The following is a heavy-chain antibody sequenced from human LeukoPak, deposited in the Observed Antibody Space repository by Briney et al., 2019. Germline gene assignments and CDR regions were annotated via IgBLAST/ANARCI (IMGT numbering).Heavy chain of an antibody. CDR3: ARDSGILPYGMDV. D-gene: IGHD1-26*01. CDR2: IYSGGST. CDR1: GLTFSNAW. J-gene: IGHJ6*02. Sequence: PGGSLRLSCVASGLTFSNAWMSWVRQAPGKGLEWVSVIYSGGSTYYADSVKGRFTISRDNSKNTLYLQMNSLRAEDTAVYYCARDSGILPYGMDVWGQGTTVTVSS. V-gene: IGHV3-66*01.